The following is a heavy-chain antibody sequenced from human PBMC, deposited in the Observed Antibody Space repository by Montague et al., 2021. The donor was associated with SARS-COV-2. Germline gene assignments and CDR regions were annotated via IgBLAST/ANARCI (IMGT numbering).Heavy chain of an antibody. Sequence: CAISGDSVSSNTATWNWIRQAPSRGLEWLGRTYHRSKWYHDYALSLKSRITINPDTSKNQFSLQLSSVAPEDTAVFYCARTTTRMLYPENAFDIWGQGTMVTVSS. D-gene: IGHD2-15*01. J-gene: IGHJ3*02. CDR3: ARTTTRMLYPENAFDI. CDR1: GDSVSSNTAT. CDR2: TYHRSKWYH. V-gene: IGHV6-1*01.